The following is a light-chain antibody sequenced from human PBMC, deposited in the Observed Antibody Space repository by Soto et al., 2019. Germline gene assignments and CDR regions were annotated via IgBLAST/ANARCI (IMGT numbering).Light chain of an antibody. CDR1: SSNIGAGYD. CDR3: QSYDSSLSGYV. CDR2: GNS. V-gene: IGLV1-40*01. J-gene: IGLJ1*01. Sequence: QSVLTQPPSVSGAPGQRVTISCTGSSSNIGAGYDVHWYQQFPGTAPKLLIYGNSNRPSGVPDRFSGSKSGTSASLAITGLQAEADADYYCQSYDSSLSGYVFGTGTKLTVL.